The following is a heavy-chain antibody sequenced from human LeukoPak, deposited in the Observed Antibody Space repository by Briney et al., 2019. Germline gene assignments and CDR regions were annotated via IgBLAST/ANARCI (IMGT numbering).Heavy chain of an antibody. V-gene: IGHV1-18*01. J-gene: IGHJ6*02. CDR2: IGAYNGNT. D-gene: IGHD6-6*01. Sequence: ASVKVSCKASGYTFTSYGISWVRQAPGQGLEWMGWIGAYNGNTNYAQKLQGRVTMTTDTSTSTAYMELRSLRSDDTAVYYCARDYPYSSSSLSYYYYGMDVWGQGTTVTVSS. CDR3: ARDYPYSSSSLSYYYYGMDV. CDR1: GYTFTSYG.